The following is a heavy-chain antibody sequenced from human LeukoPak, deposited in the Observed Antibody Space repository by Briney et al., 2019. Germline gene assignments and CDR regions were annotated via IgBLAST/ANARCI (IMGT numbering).Heavy chain of an antibody. V-gene: IGHV3-11*04. CDR1: GYMFSDYY. Sequence: GGSLRLSCAASGYMFSDYYMSWIRQAPEKGLEWLSYISHSGSTIYYADSVKGRFTISRDNSKNTLYLQMNSLRAEDTAVYYCARDSSPYDSSGYDYWGQGTLVTVSS. CDR2: ISHSGSTI. J-gene: IGHJ4*02. D-gene: IGHD3-22*01. CDR3: ARDSSPYDSSGYDY.